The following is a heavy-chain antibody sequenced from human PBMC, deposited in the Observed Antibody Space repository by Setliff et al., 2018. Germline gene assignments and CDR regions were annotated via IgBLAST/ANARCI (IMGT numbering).Heavy chain of an antibody. J-gene: IGHJ4*02. CDR3: AKGGSDFWSELDY. CDR1: GFTFSSYA. Sequence: GGSLRLSCVASGFTFSSYAMSWVRQAPGKGLEWVSAISGSSGNTFYADSVKGRFTISRDNSKNTLYLQMNSLRAEDTAVYYCAKGGSDFWSELDYWGQGTLVTVSS. D-gene: IGHD3-3*01. CDR2: ISGSSGNT. V-gene: IGHV3-23*01.